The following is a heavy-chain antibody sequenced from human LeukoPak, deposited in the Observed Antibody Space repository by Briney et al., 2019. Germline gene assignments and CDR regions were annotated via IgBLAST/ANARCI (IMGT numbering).Heavy chain of an antibody. V-gene: IGHV3-48*03. Sequence: PGGSLRLSCAASGFTFSSYEMNWVRQAPGKGLEWVSYISSSGSTIYYADSVEGRFTISRDNAKNSLYLQMNSLRAEDTAVYYCARDSAGDAFDIWGQGTMVTVSS. J-gene: IGHJ3*02. CDR2: ISSSGSTI. CDR3: ARDSAGDAFDI. CDR1: GFTFSSYE. D-gene: IGHD2-15*01.